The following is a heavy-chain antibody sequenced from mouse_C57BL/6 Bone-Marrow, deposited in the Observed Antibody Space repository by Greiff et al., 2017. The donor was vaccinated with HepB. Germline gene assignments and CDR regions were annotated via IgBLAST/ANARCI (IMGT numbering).Heavy chain of an antibody. CDR1: GFTFTDYY. CDR3: ARSGYSNFSWFAY. Sequence: EVKVEESGGGLVQPGGSLSLSCAASGFTFTDYYMSWVRQPPGKALEWLGFIRNKANGYTTEYSASVKGRFTISRDNSQSILYLQMNALRAEDSATYYCARSGYSNFSWFAYWGQGTLVTVSA. V-gene: IGHV7-3*01. CDR2: IRNKANGYTT. J-gene: IGHJ3*01. D-gene: IGHD2-5*01.